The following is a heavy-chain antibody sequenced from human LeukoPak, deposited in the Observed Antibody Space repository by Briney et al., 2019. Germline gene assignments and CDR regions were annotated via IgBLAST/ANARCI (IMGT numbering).Heavy chain of an antibody. Sequence: PSETLSLTCTVSGGSICSYYWSWIRQPPGKGLEWIGYIYYSGSTNYNPSLKSRVTISVDTSKNQFSLKLSSVTAADTAVYYCARDSSGWATVFDYWGQGTLVTVSS. V-gene: IGHV4-59*01. CDR1: GGSICSYY. CDR3: ARDSSGWATVFDY. D-gene: IGHD6-19*01. J-gene: IGHJ4*02. CDR2: IYYSGST.